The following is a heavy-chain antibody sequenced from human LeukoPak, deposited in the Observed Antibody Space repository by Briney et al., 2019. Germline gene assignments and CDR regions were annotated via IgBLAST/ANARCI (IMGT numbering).Heavy chain of an antibody. V-gene: IGHV4-31*03. Sequence: PSETLSLTCSVTGGSISSGGFYWSWIRQHPGQGLEWIGYIHNSGGTYYNPSLQSRAIISLDTSKSQFSLQLNSVTAADTAVYYCARVDGSGSKRWFDPWGQGVPVTVSS. CDR2: IHNSGGT. CDR1: GGSISSGGFY. J-gene: IGHJ5*02. CDR3: ARVDGSGSKRWFDP. D-gene: IGHD3-10*01.